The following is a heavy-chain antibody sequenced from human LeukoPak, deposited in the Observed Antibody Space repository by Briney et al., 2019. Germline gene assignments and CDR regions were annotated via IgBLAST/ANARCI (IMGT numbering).Heavy chain of an antibody. Sequence: PGGSLRLSCAASGFTFSSYAMHWVRQAPGKGLEWVAVISYDGSNKYYADSVKGRFTISRDNGKSSLYLQMNSLRVEDTALYYCVRQFASWGQGTLVTVSS. CDR3: VRQFAS. V-gene: IGHV3-30*04. CDR2: ISYDGSNK. J-gene: IGHJ4*02. CDR1: GFTFSSYA.